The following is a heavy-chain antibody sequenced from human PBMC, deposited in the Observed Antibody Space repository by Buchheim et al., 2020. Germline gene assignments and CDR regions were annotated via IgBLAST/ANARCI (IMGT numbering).Heavy chain of an antibody. CDR1: GFTFNNYG. J-gene: IGHJ4*02. Sequence: QVQLVESGGGVVQPGRSLRLFCAASGFTFNNYGIHWVRQAPGKGLEWVAVIWYDARNKYYADSLKGRFTISRDNSKNTVSLQMNSLRAEDTAVYYCAREQRGSGYYLDSTYFDYWGQGTL. V-gene: IGHV3-33*01. CDR2: IWYDARNK. CDR3: AREQRGSGYYLDSTYFDY. D-gene: IGHD3-22*01.